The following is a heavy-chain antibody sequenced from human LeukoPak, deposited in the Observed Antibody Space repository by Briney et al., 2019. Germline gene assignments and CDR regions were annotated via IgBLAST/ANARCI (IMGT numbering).Heavy chain of an antibody. CDR3: AKATYYYDGSGYWIFDN. CDR2: ITGGGDI. V-gene: IGHV3-23*01. J-gene: IGHJ4*02. D-gene: IGHD3-22*01. CDR1: GFTLSNYA. Sequence: GGSLRLSCAASGFTLSNYAMSWVRQAPGKGLEWVSAITGGGDIYYADSVKGRFTISRDNSKNTLSLQMNSLRAEDTAVSYCAKATYYYDGSGYWIFDNWGQGTLVAVSS.